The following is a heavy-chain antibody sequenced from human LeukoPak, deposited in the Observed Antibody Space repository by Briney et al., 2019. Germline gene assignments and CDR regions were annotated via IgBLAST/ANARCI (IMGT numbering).Heavy chain of an antibody. CDR3: ARLYSSSLGRVFDY. J-gene: IGHJ4*02. CDR1: GGSISSSSYY. CDR2: IYYSGST. Sequence: PSETLSLTCTVSGGSISSSSYYWGWIRQPPGKGLEWIGYIYYSGSTNYSPSLKSRVPISVDTSKNQFSLKLSSVTAADTAVYYCARLYSSSLGRVFDYWGQGTLVTVSS. V-gene: IGHV4-61*05. D-gene: IGHD6-13*01.